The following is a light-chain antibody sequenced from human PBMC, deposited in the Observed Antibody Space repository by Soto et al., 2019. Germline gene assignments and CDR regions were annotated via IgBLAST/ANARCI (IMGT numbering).Light chain of an antibody. CDR2: DVS. CDR3: SSYTTSNTRQIV. J-gene: IGLJ1*01. Sequence: LTQPGSVSGYTGQSAAIFNNGTSSDVGGYNYVSWYQHHPGKAPKLIIYDVSNRPSGVSIRFSGSKSDNTASLTISGLQPEDEADYHCSSYTTSNTRQIVFGTGTKVTVL. V-gene: IGLV2-14*03. CDR1: SSDVGGYNY.